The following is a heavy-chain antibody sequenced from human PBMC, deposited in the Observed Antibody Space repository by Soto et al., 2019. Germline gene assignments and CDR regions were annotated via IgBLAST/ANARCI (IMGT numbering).Heavy chain of an antibody. CDR2: IYYSGST. D-gene: IGHD6-19*01. Sequence: SETLSLTCTVSGGSISSYYWSWIRQPPGKGLEWIGYIYYSGSTNYNPSLKSRVTISVDTSKNQFSLKLSSVTAADTAVYYCAGSQWLVPYDYWGQGTLVTVSS. V-gene: IGHV4-59*08. CDR3: AGSQWLVPYDY. CDR1: GGSISSYY. J-gene: IGHJ4*02.